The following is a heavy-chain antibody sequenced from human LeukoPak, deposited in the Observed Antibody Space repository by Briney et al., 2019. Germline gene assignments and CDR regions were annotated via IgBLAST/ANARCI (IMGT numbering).Heavy chain of an antibody. Sequence: GGSLRLSCAASGFTFSSYWMHWVRQAPGKGLVWVSRINSDGSSTSYADSVKGRFTISRDNAKNTLYLQMNSLRAEDTAVYYCARGGGSSSWYEEDFDYWGQGTLVTVSS. D-gene: IGHD6-13*01. CDR2: INSDGSST. J-gene: IGHJ4*02. CDR1: GFTFSSYW. V-gene: IGHV3-74*01. CDR3: ARGGGSSSWYEEDFDY.